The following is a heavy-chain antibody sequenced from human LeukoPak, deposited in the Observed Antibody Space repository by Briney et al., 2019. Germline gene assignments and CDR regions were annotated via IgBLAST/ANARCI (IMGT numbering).Heavy chain of an antibody. J-gene: IGHJ4*02. CDR2: IIPIFGTA. CDR1: GGTFSSYA. CDR3: ARVNVWGIAAALGY. Sequence: GSSVKVSCKASGGTFSSYAISWVRQAPGQGLEWMGGIIPIFGTANYAQKFQGRVTITADGSTSTAYMELSSLRSEDTAVYYCARVNVWGIAAALGYWGQGTLVTVSS. V-gene: IGHV1-69*01. D-gene: IGHD6-13*01.